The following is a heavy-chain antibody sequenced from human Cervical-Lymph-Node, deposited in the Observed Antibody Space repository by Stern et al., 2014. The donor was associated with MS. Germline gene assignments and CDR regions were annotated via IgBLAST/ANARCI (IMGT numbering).Heavy chain of an antibody. CDR2: INPSGGST. CDR3: ARQGIATPGDDY. CDR1: GYTFTSYY. D-gene: IGHD6-13*01. V-gene: IGHV1-46*01. J-gene: IGHJ4*02. Sequence: QVQLVQSGAEVKKPGASVKVSCKASGYTFTSYYMHWGRQAPGQGLEWMGIINPSGGSTSYAQKFQGRVTMTRDTSTSTVYMELSSLRSEDTAVYYCARQGIATPGDDYWGQGTLVTVSS.